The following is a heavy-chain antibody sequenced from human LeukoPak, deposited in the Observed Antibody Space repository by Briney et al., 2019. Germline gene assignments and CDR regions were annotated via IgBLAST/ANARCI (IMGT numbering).Heavy chain of an antibody. CDR3: ARDSPLVLGAFDI. CDR2: ISSNGGST. CDR1: GFTFSSYA. J-gene: IGHJ3*02. V-gene: IGHV3-64*01. D-gene: IGHD2-15*01. Sequence: GGSLRLSCAASGFTFSSYAMHWVRQAPGKGLEYVSAISSNGGSTYYANSVKGRFTISRDNSKNTLYLQMGSLRAEDMAVYYCARDSPLVLGAFDIWGQGTMVTVSS.